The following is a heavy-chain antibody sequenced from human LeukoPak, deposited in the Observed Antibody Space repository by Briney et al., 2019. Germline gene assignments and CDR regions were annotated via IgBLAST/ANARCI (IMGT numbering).Heavy chain of an antibody. CDR3: AKDGFDYYDSSGYYYFNY. V-gene: IGHV3-23*01. J-gene: IGHJ4*02. CDR1: GFTFSNHA. CDR2: ISGGGVAI. Sequence: GGSLRLSCAASGFTFSNHAMSWVRQAPGKGLQWVSAISGGGVAIYYADSVKGRFTISRDNSKNTLYLQMNSLRAEDTAVYYCAKDGFDYYDSSGYYYFNYWGQGTQVTVSS. D-gene: IGHD3-22*01.